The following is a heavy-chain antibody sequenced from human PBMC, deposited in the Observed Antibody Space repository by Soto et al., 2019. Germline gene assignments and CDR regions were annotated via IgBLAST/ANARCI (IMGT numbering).Heavy chain of an antibody. J-gene: IGHJ4*02. CDR3: ARGPYGYYDILTGYYIDY. Sequence: SVKVSCKASGGTFSSYTSSWVRQAPGQRLEWMGRIIPILGIANYAQKFQGRVTITADKSTSTAYMELSSLRSEDTAVYYCARGPYGYYDILTGYYIDYWGQGTLVTVSS. CDR1: GGTFSSYT. V-gene: IGHV1-69*02. D-gene: IGHD3-9*01. CDR2: IIPILGIA.